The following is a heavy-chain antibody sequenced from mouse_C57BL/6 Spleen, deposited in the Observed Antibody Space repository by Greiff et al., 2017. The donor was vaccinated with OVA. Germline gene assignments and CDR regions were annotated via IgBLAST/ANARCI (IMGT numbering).Heavy chain of an antibody. CDR1: GYTFTSYW. J-gene: IGHJ3*01. CDR3: ARGGIYDGFAY. Sequence: VKLQQPGAELVRPGTSVKLSCKASGYTFTSYWMHWVKQRPGQGLEWIGVIDPSDSYTNYNQKFKGKATLTVDTSSSTAYMQLSSLTSEDSAVYYCARGGIYDGFAYWGQGTLVTVSA. CDR2: IDPSDSYT. D-gene: IGHD2-3*01. V-gene: IGHV1-59*01.